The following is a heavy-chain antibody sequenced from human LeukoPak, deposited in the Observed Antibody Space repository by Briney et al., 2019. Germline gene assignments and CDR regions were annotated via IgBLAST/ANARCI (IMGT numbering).Heavy chain of an antibody. CDR2: IIPIFGTA. J-gene: IGHJ4*02. D-gene: IGHD3-22*01. Sequence: GASVKVSCKASGGTFSSYAISWVRQAPGQGLEWRGGIIPIFGTANYAQKFQGRVTITTDESTSTAYMELSSLRSEDTAVYYCARQSGYYDSSGYPDYWGQGTLVTVSS. V-gene: IGHV1-69*05. CDR1: GGTFSSYA. CDR3: ARQSGYYDSSGYPDY.